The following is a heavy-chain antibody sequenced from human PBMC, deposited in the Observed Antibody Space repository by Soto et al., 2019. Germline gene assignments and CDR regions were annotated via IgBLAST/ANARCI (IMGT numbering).Heavy chain of an antibody. CDR2: ISFSDGGT. V-gene: IGHV3-23*01. CDR3: VKDDRILGRRYFDL. D-gene: IGHD2-15*01. CDR1: GFTFSSYA. J-gene: IGHJ2*01. Sequence: GSLRLSCAASGFTFSSYAMTWVRQAPGKGLEWVSSISFSDGGTYYADSVKGRLTISRDNSKNTLFLQMNSLRVEDTAVYYCVKDDRILGRRYFDLWGRGTLVTVSS.